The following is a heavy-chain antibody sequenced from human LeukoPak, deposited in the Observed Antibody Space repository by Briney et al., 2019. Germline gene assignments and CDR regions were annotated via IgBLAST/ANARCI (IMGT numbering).Heavy chain of an antibody. Sequence: GGSLRLSCAASGFTFSSYWMSWVRQAPGKGLEWVSSISSSSSYIYYADSVKGRFTISRDNAKNSLYLQMNSLRAEDTAVYYCARGIPGTLDVWGQGTTVTVSS. CDR3: ARGIPGTLDV. D-gene: IGHD3-10*01. CDR2: ISSSSSYI. J-gene: IGHJ6*02. V-gene: IGHV3-21*01. CDR1: GFTFSSYW.